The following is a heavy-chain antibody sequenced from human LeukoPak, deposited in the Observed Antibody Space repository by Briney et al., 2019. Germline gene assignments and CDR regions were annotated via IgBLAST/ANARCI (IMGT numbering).Heavy chain of an antibody. V-gene: IGHV4-34*01. Sequence: PSETLSLTCAVYGGSFSGYYWSSIRQPPGKGLEWIGEINHSGSTNYNPSLKSRVTISVDTSKSQFSLKLSSVTAADTAVYYCARESLECTSTSCYGMDVWGKGTTVTVSS. D-gene: IGHD2-2*01. CDR3: ARESLECTSTSCYGMDV. CDR2: INHSGST. CDR1: GGSFSGYY. J-gene: IGHJ6*04.